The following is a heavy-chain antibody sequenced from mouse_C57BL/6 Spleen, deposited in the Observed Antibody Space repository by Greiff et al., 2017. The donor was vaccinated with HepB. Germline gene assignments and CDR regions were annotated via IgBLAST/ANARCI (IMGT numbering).Heavy chain of an antibody. Sequence: VQLQQSGAELVKPGASVKLSCKASGYTFTSYWMHWVKQRPGQGLEWIGMIHPNSGSTNYNEKFKSKATLTVDKSYSTAYMQLSSLTYEDSAVYYCAEGYGSSLSYWGQGTTLTVSS. V-gene: IGHV1-64*01. CDR3: AEGYGSSLSY. D-gene: IGHD1-1*01. CDR2: IHPNSGST. CDR1: GYTFTSYW. J-gene: IGHJ2*01.